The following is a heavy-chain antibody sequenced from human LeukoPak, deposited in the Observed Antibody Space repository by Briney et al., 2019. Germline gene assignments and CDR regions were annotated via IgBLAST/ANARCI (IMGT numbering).Heavy chain of an antibody. CDR1: GFTFDDYA. CDR2: ISWNSGSI. Sequence: GGSLRLSCAASGFTFDDYAMHWVRQAPGKGLEWVSGISWNSGSIGYADSVKGRFTISRDNAKNSLYLQMNSLRAEDTALYYCAKDSGLAVAGRGGPFDYWGQGTLVTVSS. J-gene: IGHJ4*02. V-gene: IGHV3-9*01. CDR3: AKDSGLAVAGRGGPFDY. D-gene: IGHD6-19*01.